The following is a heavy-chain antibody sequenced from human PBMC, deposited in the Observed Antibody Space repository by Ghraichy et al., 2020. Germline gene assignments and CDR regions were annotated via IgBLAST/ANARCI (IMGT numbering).Heavy chain of an antibody. Sequence: GGSLRLSCAASGFTFSSYAMSWVRQAPGKGLEWVSAISGSGGSTFYADSVKGRFTISRDNSKNTLYLQMNSLRAEDTAVYYCAKVMDFWSGYYTRALDYWGQGTLVPVSS. V-gene: IGHV3-23*01. D-gene: IGHD3-3*01. CDR3: AKVMDFWSGYYTRALDY. CDR1: GFTFSSYA. CDR2: ISGSGGST. J-gene: IGHJ4*02.